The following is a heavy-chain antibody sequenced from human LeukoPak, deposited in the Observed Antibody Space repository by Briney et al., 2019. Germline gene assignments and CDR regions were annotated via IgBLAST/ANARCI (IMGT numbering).Heavy chain of an antibody. D-gene: IGHD2-2*02. Sequence: SETLSLTCTVSGGSISSGSYYWSWIRQPAGKGLEWIGRIYTSGSTNYNPSLKSRVTISVDTSKNQFSLKLSSVTAADTAVYYCASCFNGGYCSSTSCYNRFDYWGQGTLVTVSS. CDR1: GGSISSGSYY. CDR3: ASCFNGGYCSSTSCYNRFDY. CDR2: IYTSGST. V-gene: IGHV4-61*02. J-gene: IGHJ4*02.